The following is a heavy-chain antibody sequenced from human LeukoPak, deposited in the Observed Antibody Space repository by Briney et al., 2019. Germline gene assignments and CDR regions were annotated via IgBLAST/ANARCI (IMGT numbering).Heavy chain of an antibody. J-gene: IGHJ4*02. CDR3: AKDRGIISDY. CDR2: ISGSGGST. Sequence: GGSLKLSCAASGFTSNSYGMSWVRQAPGKGLEWVSAISGSGGSTYYADSVKGRFTISRDNSTNTLYLQMNSLRAEGPAVYYCAKDRGIISDYWGQGTLVTVSS. D-gene: IGHD3-10*01. CDR1: GFTSNSYG. V-gene: IGHV3-23*01.